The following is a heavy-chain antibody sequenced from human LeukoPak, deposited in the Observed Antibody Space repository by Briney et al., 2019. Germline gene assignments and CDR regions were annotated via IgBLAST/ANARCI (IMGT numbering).Heavy chain of an antibody. J-gene: IGHJ4*02. CDR1: GFTFSTYW. V-gene: IGHV3-15*01. CDR2: IKRKTDGGTA. CDR3: TTDWYYYDSSGYYPIF. D-gene: IGHD3-22*01. Sequence: GGSLRLSCAASGFTFSTYWMHWVRQAPGKGLEWVGRIKRKTDGGTADYAAPVKGRFTFSRDDSKNTLYLQMNSLKTEDTAVYYCTTDWYYYDSSGYYPIFWGQGTLVTVSS.